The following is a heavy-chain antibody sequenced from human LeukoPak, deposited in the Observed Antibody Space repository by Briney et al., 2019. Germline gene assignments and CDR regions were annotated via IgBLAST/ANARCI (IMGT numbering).Heavy chain of an antibody. Sequence: GGSLRLSGSASGFTFSSYAMHWVRQAPGKGLEYVSAISSNGGSTYYADSVKGRFTISRDNSKNTLYLQMSSLRAEDTAVYYCVKDLGYSGYAFDYWGQGTLVTVSS. D-gene: IGHD5-12*01. CDR3: VKDLGYSGYAFDY. V-gene: IGHV3-64D*06. CDR2: ISSNGGST. CDR1: GFTFSSYA. J-gene: IGHJ4*02.